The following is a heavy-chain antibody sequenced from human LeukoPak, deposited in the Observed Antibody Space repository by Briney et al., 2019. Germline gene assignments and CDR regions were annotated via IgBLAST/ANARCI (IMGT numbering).Heavy chain of an antibody. V-gene: IGHV3-30*18. Sequence: GGSLRLSCAASGFTFSSYCMHWVRQAPGKGLEWEAVISYDGSNKYYADSVKGRVTISRDNSKNTLYLQMNSLRAEDTAVYCCAKGEFGVVSANCDLWGQGTLVSVFS. J-gene: IGHJ4*02. CDR1: GFTFSSYC. D-gene: IGHD2-21*01. CDR2: ISYDGSNK. CDR3: AKGEFGVVSANCDL.